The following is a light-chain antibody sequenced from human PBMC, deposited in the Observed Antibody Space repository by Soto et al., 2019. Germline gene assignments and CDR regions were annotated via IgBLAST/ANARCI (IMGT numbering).Light chain of an antibody. V-gene: IGKV3-15*01. CDR3: QQYNNWPPT. Sequence: EIVMTQSPATLSVSPGERATLSCRASQSVSSNLAWYQQKPGQAPRLLIYGASTRATGIPARFSGSGSGTEFTLTISSLQSEDFAVYYCQQYNNWPPTLGRGTKVDIK. CDR2: GAS. CDR1: QSVSSN. J-gene: IGKJ1*01.